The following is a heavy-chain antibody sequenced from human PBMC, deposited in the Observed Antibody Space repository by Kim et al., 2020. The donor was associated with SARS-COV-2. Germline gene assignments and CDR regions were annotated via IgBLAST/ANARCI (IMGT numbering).Heavy chain of an antibody. Sequence: SETLSLTCTVSGGSISSYYWSWIRQPAGKGLEWIGRTYTSGSTNYNPSLKSRVTMSVDTSKNQFSLKLSSVTAADTAVYYCARDFPRFYSYDSSGYYKPKTLDAFDIWGQGTMVTVSS. CDR1: GGSISSYY. CDR2: TYTSGST. CDR3: ARDFPRFYSYDSSGYYKPKTLDAFDI. J-gene: IGHJ3*02. V-gene: IGHV4-4*07. D-gene: IGHD3-22*01.